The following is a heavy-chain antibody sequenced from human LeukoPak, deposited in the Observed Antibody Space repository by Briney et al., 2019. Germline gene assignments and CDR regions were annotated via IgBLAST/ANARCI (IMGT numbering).Heavy chain of an antibody. J-gene: IGHJ4*02. CDR1: GFTFSTYA. CDR3: AKVLRDSGWEYFFDY. CDR2: ISASGTGT. V-gene: IGHV3-23*01. Sequence: GGSLRLSCTASGFTFSTYAMTWVRQAPGKGLEWVSGISASGTGTYYADSVKGRFTISRDNSKNTLYLQMNSLRVDDTAAYYCAKVLRDSGWEYFFDYWGQGTLVTVSS. D-gene: IGHD6-19*01.